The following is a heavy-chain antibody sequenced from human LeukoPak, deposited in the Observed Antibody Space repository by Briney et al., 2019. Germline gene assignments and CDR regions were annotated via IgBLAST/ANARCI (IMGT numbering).Heavy chain of an antibody. J-gene: IGHJ4*02. V-gene: IGHV3-30*18. CDR3: AKVRPLVVVTASLDY. CDR2: ISYDGSNK. D-gene: IGHD2-21*02. Sequence: GGSLRLSCAASGFTFSSYGMHWVRQAPGKGLEWVAVISYDGSNKYYADSVKGRFTISRDNSKNTLYLQMNSLRAEDTAVYYCAKVRPLVVVTASLDYWGQGTLVTVSS. CDR1: GFTFSSYG.